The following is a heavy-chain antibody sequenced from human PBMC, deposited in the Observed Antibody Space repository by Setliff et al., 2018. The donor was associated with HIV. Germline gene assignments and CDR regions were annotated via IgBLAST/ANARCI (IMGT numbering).Heavy chain of an antibody. CDR3: SRALPKHYHVYYYRDL. CDR1: GGSIGNYY. Sequence: LSLTCAVNGGSIGNYYWSWIRQSPGKGLESIGEVNHGGTANINPSLKGRVTMSVDTSKQHFSLNLTSVTAADTAVYYCSRALPKHYHVYYYRDLWSQGTAVTVSS. J-gene: IGHJ6*03. CDR2: VNHGGTA. V-gene: IGHV4-34*01.